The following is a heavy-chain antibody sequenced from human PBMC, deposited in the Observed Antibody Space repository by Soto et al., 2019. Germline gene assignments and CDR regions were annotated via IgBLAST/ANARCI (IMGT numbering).Heavy chain of an antibody. Sequence: ASVKVSCKASGYTFTSYYMHWVRQAPGQGLEWMGIINPSGGSASYAQKFQGRVTMTRDTSTSTVYMELSSLRSEDTAVCYCARGWIAAAGRDAFDIWGQGTMVTVSS. CDR2: INPSGGSA. V-gene: IGHV1-46*01. CDR3: ARGWIAAAGRDAFDI. D-gene: IGHD6-13*01. J-gene: IGHJ3*02. CDR1: GYTFTSYY.